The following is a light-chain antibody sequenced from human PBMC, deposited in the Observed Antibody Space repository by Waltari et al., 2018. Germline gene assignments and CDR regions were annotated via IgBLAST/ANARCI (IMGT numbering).Light chain of an antibody. CDR1: GSNIGAGYD. CDR2: GVN. CDR3: QSYDTSLGVV. V-gene: IGLV1-40*01. Sequence: QSVLTQPPSVSGAPGQRVTISCTGGGSNIGAGYDVHWYRQLPGKAPELLIYGVNNLPSGVPCRFFGSLAGTSASLASTGLQAEDEADYYCQSYDTSLGVVFGGGTKLTV. J-gene: IGLJ2*01.